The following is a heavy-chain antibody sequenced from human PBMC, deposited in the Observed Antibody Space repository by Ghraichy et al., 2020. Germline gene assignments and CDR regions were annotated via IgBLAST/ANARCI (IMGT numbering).Heavy chain of an antibody. Sequence: CATSGFNFNTHAMTWVRQAPGKGLECVAAVRATSGITYYAESVKGRFTVIRDSSKTTLSLQMNNLGPEDTAIYYCVKFSGQQLPNYHFGYWGHGTRVTVSS. J-gene: IGHJ4*01. V-gene: IGHV3-23*01. CDR1: GFNFNTHA. CDR2: VRATSGIT. CDR3: VKFSGQQLPNYHFGY. D-gene: IGHD3-10*01.